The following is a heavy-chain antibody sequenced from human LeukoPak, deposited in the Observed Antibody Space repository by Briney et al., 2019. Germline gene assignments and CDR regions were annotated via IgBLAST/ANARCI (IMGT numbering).Heavy chain of an antibody. CDR3: AREGPVEVGWFDP. J-gene: IGHJ5*02. D-gene: IGHD2-15*01. CDR1: GFTFSSYW. Sequence: GGSLRLSCAASGFTFSSYWMHWVRQAPGKGLVWVSRINSDGSTTSYADSVKGRFTISRDNAKNSLYLQMNSLRAEDTAVYYCAREGPVEVGWFDPWGQGTLVTVSS. CDR2: INSDGSTT. V-gene: IGHV3-74*01.